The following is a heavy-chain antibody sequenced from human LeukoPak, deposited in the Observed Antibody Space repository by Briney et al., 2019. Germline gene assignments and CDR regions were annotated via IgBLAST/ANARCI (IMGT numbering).Heavy chain of an antibody. Sequence: PGGSLRLSCAASGFTFSSYTMNWVRQAPGKGLEWVSSISSSSSIYYADSVKGRLTISRDNAKNSLFLQMNSLRAGDTAVYYCARDYYYDSSGYYPDYWGQGTLVTVSS. CDR2: ISSSSSI. CDR3: ARDYYYDSSGYYPDY. J-gene: IGHJ4*02. CDR1: GFTFSSYT. D-gene: IGHD3-22*01. V-gene: IGHV3-21*01.